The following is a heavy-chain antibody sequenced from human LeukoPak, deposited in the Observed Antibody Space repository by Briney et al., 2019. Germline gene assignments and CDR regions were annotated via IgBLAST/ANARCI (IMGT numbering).Heavy chain of an antibody. Sequence: GGSLRLSCAASGFTVSSNYMSWVRQVPGKGLEWVSVIYSGGSTYYADSVKGRFTISRDNSKNTLYLQMNSLRAEDTAVYYCARTYLGAFDIWGQGTMITVSS. V-gene: IGHV3-53*01. CDR3: ARTYLGAFDI. CDR2: IYSGGST. J-gene: IGHJ3*02. CDR1: GFTVSSNY. D-gene: IGHD7-27*01.